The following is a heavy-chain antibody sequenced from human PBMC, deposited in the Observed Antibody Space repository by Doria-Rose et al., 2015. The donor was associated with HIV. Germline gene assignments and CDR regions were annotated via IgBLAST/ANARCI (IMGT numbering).Heavy chain of an antibody. D-gene: IGHD3-3*01. V-gene: IGHV3-49*02. CDR3: TKSYNNFWSGSYYDY. CDR2: IRSKAYGGTT. Sequence: INCVRQAPGKGLEWLVFIRSKAYGGTTEYAASLKDRFTISRDDSNTIAYLHMNSLKTEDTAVYFCTKSYNNFWSGSYYDYWGPGTRGTVSS. J-gene: IGHJ4*02.